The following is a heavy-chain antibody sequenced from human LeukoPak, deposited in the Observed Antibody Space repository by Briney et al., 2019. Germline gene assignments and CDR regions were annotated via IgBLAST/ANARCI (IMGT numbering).Heavy chain of an antibody. V-gene: IGHV1-2*02. D-gene: IGHD1-20*01. Sequence: ASVKVSCKASGYTFTDYYMHWVRQAPGQGLEWMGWINPNNGGTSYAQKFQGRVTMTSDTSISTAYMELSLRSDDTAVYYCARESITGRHAFDIWGQGTMVTVSS. J-gene: IGHJ3*02. CDR3: ARESITGRHAFDI. CDR2: INPNNGGT. CDR1: GYTFTDYY.